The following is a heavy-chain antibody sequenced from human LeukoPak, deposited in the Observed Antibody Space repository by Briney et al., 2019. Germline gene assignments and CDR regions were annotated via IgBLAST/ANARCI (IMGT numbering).Heavy chain of an antibody. V-gene: IGHV4-4*07. Sequence: PSETLSLTCTVSGGSISSYYWSWIRQPAGKGLEWIGRIYTSGSTNYNPSLKSRVTMSVDTSKNQISLKLRSVTAADTAVYYCARLINKPIAATRTGPFDYWGQGTLVTVSS. CDR3: ARLINKPIAATRTGPFDY. J-gene: IGHJ4*02. CDR1: GGSISSYY. CDR2: IYTSGST. D-gene: IGHD6-13*01.